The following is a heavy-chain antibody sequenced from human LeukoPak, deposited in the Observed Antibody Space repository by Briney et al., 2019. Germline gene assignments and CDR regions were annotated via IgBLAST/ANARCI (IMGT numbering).Heavy chain of an antibody. D-gene: IGHD3-22*01. CDR1: GGSFSGYY. Sequence: SETLSLTCAVYGGSFSGYYWSWIRQPPGKGLEWIGEINHSGSTNYNPSLKSRVTISVDTSKNQFSLKLSSVTAADTAVYYCARVYYYDSSGYFYYMDVWGKGTTVTVSS. J-gene: IGHJ6*03. CDR2: INHSGST. V-gene: IGHV4-34*01. CDR3: ARVYYYDSSGYFYYMDV.